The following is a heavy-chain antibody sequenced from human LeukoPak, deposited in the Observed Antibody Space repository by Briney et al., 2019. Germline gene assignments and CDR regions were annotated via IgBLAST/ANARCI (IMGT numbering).Heavy chain of an antibody. CDR1: GGSISSGGYS. D-gene: IGHD5-12*01. V-gene: IGHV4-30-4*07. Sequence: SSETLSLTCAVSGGSISSGGYSWSWIRQPPGKGLEWIGYIYYSGSTYKNASLKSRVTISIDTSKNHFSLKLSSVTAADTAVYYCARVGTTVLRHYFDYWGQGTLVTVSS. J-gene: IGHJ4*02. CDR3: ARVGTTVLRHYFDY. CDR2: IYYSGST.